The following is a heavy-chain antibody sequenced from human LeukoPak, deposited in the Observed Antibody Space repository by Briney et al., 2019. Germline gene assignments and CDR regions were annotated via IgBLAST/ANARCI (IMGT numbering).Heavy chain of an antibody. Sequence: SETLSLTCTVSGGPISSYYWSWIRQPPGKGLEWIGYVYYSGSTNYNPSLKSRVTISVDTSKNQFSLKLSSVTAADTAVYYCAREPSIAARRWFDPWGQGTLVTVSS. CDR3: AREPSIAARRWFDP. CDR2: VYYSGST. D-gene: IGHD6-6*01. J-gene: IGHJ5*02. CDR1: GGPISSYY. V-gene: IGHV4-59*12.